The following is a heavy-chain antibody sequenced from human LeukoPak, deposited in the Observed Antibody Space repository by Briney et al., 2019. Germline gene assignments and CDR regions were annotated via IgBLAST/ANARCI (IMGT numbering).Heavy chain of an antibody. CDR2: IIPIFGTA. J-gene: IGHJ6*03. Sequence: SVKVSCKASGGTFSSYAISWVRQAPGQGLEWMGGIIPIFGTANYAQKFQGRVTITTGESTSTAYMELSSLRSEDTAVYYCARSESSSLRDYYYMDVWGKGTTVTVSS. CDR1: GGTFSSYA. CDR3: ARSESSSLRDYYYMDV. V-gene: IGHV1-69*05.